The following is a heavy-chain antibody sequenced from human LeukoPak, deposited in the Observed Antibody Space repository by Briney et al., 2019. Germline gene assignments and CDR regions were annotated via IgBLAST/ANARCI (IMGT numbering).Heavy chain of an antibody. D-gene: IGHD6-13*01. CDR1: GGSISSSSYY. CDR2: IYYSGST. J-gene: IGHJ4*02. CDR3: ARRRGYSNLIDY. V-gene: IGHV4-39*01. Sequence: SETLSLTCTVSGGSISSSSYYWGWIRQPPGKGLEWIGSIYYSGSTYYNPSLKSRVTISVDTSKNQFSLKLSSVTAADTAVYYCARRRGYSNLIDYWGQGTLVTVSS.